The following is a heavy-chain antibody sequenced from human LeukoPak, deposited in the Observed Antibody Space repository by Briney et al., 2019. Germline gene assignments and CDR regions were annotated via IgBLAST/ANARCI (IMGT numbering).Heavy chain of an antibody. D-gene: IGHD6-19*01. CDR2: IYTSGST. J-gene: IGHJ4*02. CDR1: GGSISSYY. V-gene: IGHV4-4*07. Sequence: SETLSLTCTVSGGSISSYYWSWIRQPAGKGLEWIGRIYTSGSTNYNPSLKSRVTMSVDTSKNQFSLKLSSVTAADTAVHYCARVTRRAAVADYWGQGTLVTVSS. CDR3: ARVTRRAAVADY.